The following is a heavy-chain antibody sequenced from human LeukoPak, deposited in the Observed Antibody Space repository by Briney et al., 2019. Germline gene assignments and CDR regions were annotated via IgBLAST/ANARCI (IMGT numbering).Heavy chain of an antibody. CDR1: GFTFTSYD. CDR3: AKDRVSGSYRVLINWFDP. Sequence: ASVKVSCKASGFTFTSYDVNWVRQASGQGLEWMGWMNPNNGNTGYAQKFQGRVTMTRDTSISTAYMELRGLRSEDTAVYYCAKDRVSGSYRVLINWFDPWGQGTLVTVSS. J-gene: IGHJ5*02. D-gene: IGHD5-18*01. CDR2: MNPNNGNT. V-gene: IGHV1-8*01.